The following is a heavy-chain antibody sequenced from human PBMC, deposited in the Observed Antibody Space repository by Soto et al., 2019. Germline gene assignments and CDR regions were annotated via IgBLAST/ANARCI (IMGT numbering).Heavy chain of an antibody. V-gene: IGHV4-59*01. CDR3: ARLERITMIVGGYYYGMDV. CDR2: IYDSGNS. D-gene: IGHD3-22*01. J-gene: IGHJ6*02. CDR1: GGASISHFY. Sequence: PSETMSLTCTVSGGASISHFYWSWIRQPPGKALEWLGYIYDSGNSNYNPSLKSRVTISVDTSKNQFSLKLSSVTAADTAVYYCARLERITMIVGGYYYGMDVWGQGTTVTVSS.